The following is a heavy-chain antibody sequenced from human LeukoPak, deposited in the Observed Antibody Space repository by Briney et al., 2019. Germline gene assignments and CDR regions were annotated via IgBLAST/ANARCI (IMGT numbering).Heavy chain of an antibody. Sequence: PGGSLRLSCAASGFTFSSYAMSWVRQAPGKGLEWVSAISGSGGSTYYADSVRGRFTISRDKSKNTLYVQMNNLRAEDTAVYYCAKDTGVGATPNYFEYWGQGTLVTVSS. D-gene: IGHD1-26*01. J-gene: IGHJ4*02. CDR2: ISGSGGST. CDR1: GFTFSSYA. V-gene: IGHV3-23*01. CDR3: AKDTGVGATPNYFEY.